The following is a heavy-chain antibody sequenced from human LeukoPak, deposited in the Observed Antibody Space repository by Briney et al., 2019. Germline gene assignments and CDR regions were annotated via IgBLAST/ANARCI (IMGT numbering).Heavy chain of an antibody. CDR3: ASLDTAHPSGVY. J-gene: IGHJ4*02. CDR2: IKRYGGQK. Sequence: GGSLRLSCEASTFTFTIDSMSLFRQAPGTGLKRIPMIKRYGGQKYYLDSVKGRFTISRDNAKKSLYLQMDSLRDEDTAVYYCASLDTAHPSGVYWGQGTLVTVSS. CDR1: TFTFTIDS. V-gene: IGHV3-7*01. D-gene: IGHD5-18*01.